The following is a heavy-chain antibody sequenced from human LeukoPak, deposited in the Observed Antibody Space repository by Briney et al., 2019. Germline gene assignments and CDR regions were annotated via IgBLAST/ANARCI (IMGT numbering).Heavy chain of an antibody. Sequence: SETLSLTCTVSGGSISSYYWRWIRQPPGKGLEWIGYIYYSGSTNYNPSLKSRVTISVDTSKNQFSLKLSSVTAADTAVYYCARDSDILTGSNYYGMDVWGQGTTVTVSS. J-gene: IGHJ6*02. V-gene: IGHV4-59*01. D-gene: IGHD3-9*01. CDR3: ARDSDILTGSNYYGMDV. CDR1: GGSISSYY. CDR2: IYYSGST.